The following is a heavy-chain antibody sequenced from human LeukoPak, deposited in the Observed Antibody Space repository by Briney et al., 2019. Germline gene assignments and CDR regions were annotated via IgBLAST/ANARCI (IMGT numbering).Heavy chain of an antibody. V-gene: IGHV3-48*03. D-gene: IGHD6-19*01. Sequence: PGGSLRLSCAASGFTFSSYEMNWVRQAPGKGLEWVSYISSSGSTIYYADSVKGRFTISRDNDKNSLYLQMNSLRAEDTAVYYCARLPGYSSGWYDYWGQGTLVTVSS. CDR2: ISSSGSTI. J-gene: IGHJ4*02. CDR1: GFTFSSYE. CDR3: ARLPGYSSGWYDY.